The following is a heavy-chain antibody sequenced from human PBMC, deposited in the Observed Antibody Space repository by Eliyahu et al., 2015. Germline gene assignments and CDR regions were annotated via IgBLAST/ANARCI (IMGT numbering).Heavy chain of an antibody. J-gene: IGHJ6*02. CDR1: GGPXXSHY. CDR3: ARASSGSPLYYGLDV. V-gene: IGHV4-59*11. CDR2: VFYSGST. D-gene: IGHD1-26*01. Sequence: QVQLQESXPGLVKPSETLSLTCTVSGGPXXSHYWNWIRQPPGKGPEWIGYVFYSGSTNYHPSLKSRVTISADTSKNQFSLQLSSVTAADTAVYYCARASSGSPLYYGLDVWGRGTTVTVSS.